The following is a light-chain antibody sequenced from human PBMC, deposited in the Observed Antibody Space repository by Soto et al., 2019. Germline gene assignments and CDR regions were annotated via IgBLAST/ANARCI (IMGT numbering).Light chain of an antibody. CDR1: QSVRSDY. CDR2: GVS. V-gene: IGKV3-20*01. CDR3: QQYGNSPLT. Sequence: EIALTPSSFTLSLSPGDRATLSCRASQSVRSDYFAWYQQKPGQAPRVIIFGVSTRATAIPDRFSGSGSGTDFTLTISRLEPEDFALYYCQQYGNSPLTFGGGTKVDI. J-gene: IGKJ4*01.